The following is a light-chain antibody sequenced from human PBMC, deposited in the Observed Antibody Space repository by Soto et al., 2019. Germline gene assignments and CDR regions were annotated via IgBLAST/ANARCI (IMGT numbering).Light chain of an antibody. V-gene: IGLV2-14*01. CDR1: SSDVGGYNY. Sequence: QSALTQPASVSGSPGQSITISCTGTSSDVGGYNYVSWYQQHPGKAPKLMIYDASNRHSGVSDRFSGSKSGNTASVTISGLKAEDAADYFCRSYTSSSTRVFAGGTQLTVL. CDR2: DAS. J-gene: IGLJ3*02. CDR3: RSYTSSSTRV.